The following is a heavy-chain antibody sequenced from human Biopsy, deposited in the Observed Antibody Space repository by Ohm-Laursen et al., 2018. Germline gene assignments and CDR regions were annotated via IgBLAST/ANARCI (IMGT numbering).Heavy chain of an antibody. V-gene: IGHV4-4*07. Sequence: SDTLSLTCTVSGGSLNSYYWSWIRQPAGKGLEWIGQIYTSGITNYNPSLKSRVTMSVDTSKNMFSLRVSSVTAADTAVYYCARDRDRRGCFDPWGQGTLVTVSS. J-gene: IGHJ5*01. D-gene: IGHD1-14*01. CDR1: GGSLNSYY. CDR3: ARDRDRRGCFDP. CDR2: IYTSGIT.